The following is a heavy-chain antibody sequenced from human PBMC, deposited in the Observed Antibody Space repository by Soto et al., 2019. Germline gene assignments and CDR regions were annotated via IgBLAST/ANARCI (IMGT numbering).Heavy chain of an antibody. D-gene: IGHD5-12*01. CDR1: GFTFSGYG. CDR3: AKGGDGYNARYYYYSYGMDV. Sequence: SGGSLRLSCAASGFTFSGYGIHWVRQAPGKGLEWVAVISYDGSNKYYADSVKGRFTISRDNSKNTLYLQLSSLRAEDTAVYYCAKGGDGYNARYYYYSYGMDVWGQGTTVTVSS. V-gene: IGHV3-30*18. J-gene: IGHJ6*02. CDR2: ISYDGSNK.